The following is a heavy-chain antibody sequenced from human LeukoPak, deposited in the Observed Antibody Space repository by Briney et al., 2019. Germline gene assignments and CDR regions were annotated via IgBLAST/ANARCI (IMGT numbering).Heavy chain of an antibody. CDR1: GFTLSNYW. CDR3: ARAGVTNQLGETYWYFDL. J-gene: IGHJ2*01. V-gene: IGHV3-7*01. Sequence: GGSLRLSCTASGFTLSNYWMTWVRQAPGKGLEWVAKIEKDGSATYYVDSMKGRFTVPRDNAANSLYLQMSNLGVEDTAVYSCARAGVTNQLGETYWYFDLWGRGTLVTVSS. CDR2: IEKDGSAT. D-gene: IGHD1-1*01.